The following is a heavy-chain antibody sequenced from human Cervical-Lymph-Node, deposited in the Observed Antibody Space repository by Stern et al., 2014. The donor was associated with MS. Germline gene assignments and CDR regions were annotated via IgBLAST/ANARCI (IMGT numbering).Heavy chain of an antibody. Sequence: QLQLQESGPGLVKPSQTLSLTCTVSGGSISSGGYYWSWIRQHPGKGLEXVGYIYYSGSTYYNPTLKSRVTISVDTSKNQFSLKLSSVTAADTAVYYCARGRITFGGVTFHYYFDYWGQGTLVTVSS. CDR1: GGSISSGGYY. CDR3: ARGRITFGGVTFHYYFDY. D-gene: IGHD3-16*01. J-gene: IGHJ4*02. V-gene: IGHV4-31*03. CDR2: IYYSGST.